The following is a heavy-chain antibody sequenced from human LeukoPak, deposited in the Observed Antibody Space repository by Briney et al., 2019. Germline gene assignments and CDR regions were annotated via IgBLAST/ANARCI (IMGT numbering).Heavy chain of an antibody. J-gene: IGHJ3*02. CDR3: ARENLRGDDAFDI. D-gene: IGHD3-10*01. Sequence: GASVKVSCKASGYTFTSYDINWVRQATGQGLEWMGWMNPNSGNTGYLQKFQGRVTMTRKASISTAYMRLSSLRSEDTAVYCCARENLRGDDAFDIWGQGTMVTVSS. CDR2: MNPNSGNT. CDR1: GYTFTSYD. V-gene: IGHV1-8*01.